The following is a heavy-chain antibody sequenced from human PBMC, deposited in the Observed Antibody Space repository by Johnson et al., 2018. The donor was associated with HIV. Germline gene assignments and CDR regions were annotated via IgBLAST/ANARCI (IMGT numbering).Heavy chain of an antibody. J-gene: IGHJ3*02. V-gene: IGHV3-11*04. D-gene: IGHD3-22*01. CDR1: GFTFSDYY. CDR2: ISSSGGTI. Sequence: QVQLVESGGGLVKPGGSLRLSCAASGFTFSDYYMSWIRQAPGKGLEWVSYISSSGGTIYYADSVKGRFSISRDNAKNSLYLQMNGLRAADTAVYYCARDRGYWDAFDIWGQGTMVIVSS. CDR3: ARDRGYWDAFDI.